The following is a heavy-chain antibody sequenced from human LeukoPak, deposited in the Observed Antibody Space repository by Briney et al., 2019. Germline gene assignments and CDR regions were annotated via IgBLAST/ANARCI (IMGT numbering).Heavy chain of an antibody. V-gene: IGHV3-30*02. CDR3: AKGFNYYDSSGFYYFDY. D-gene: IGHD3-22*01. Sequence: GGSLRLSCAASGFTFSSYGMHWVRQAPGKGLEWVAFIRYDGSNKYYADSVKGRFTISRDNSKNTLYLQMDSLRAEDTAVYYCAKGFNYYDSSGFYYFDYWGQGTLVTVSS. J-gene: IGHJ4*02. CDR2: IRYDGSNK. CDR1: GFTFSSYG.